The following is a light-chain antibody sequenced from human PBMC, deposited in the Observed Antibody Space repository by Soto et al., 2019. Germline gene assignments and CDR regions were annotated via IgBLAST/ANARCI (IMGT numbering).Light chain of an antibody. CDR1: QGISSY. J-gene: IGKJ5*01. V-gene: IGKV1-9*01. Sequence: DIQLTQSPSFLSASVGDRVTITCRASQGISSYLAWFQQKPGRAPNLLIYGANTLQSRVPSRFSGSGSGTNYTLTNSNLPPEDFAPYYYNQLNDYPLTSGQGTRLENK. CDR3: NQLNDYPLT. CDR2: GAN.